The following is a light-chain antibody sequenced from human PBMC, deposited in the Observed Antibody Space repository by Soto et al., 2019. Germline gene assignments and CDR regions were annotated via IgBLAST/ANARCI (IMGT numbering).Light chain of an antibody. CDR1: QSFSIL. Sequence: KVVWQSLATLSVSPGERATLSCRASQSFSILVAWYQQKPGQAPRLLIYDASSRATGIPDRFSGGGSGTDFTLTISRLEAEDGAIYYCQQYHSWPITFGGGTKVDIK. J-gene: IGKJ4*01. V-gene: IGKV3D-15*01. CDR2: DAS. CDR3: QQYHSWPIT.